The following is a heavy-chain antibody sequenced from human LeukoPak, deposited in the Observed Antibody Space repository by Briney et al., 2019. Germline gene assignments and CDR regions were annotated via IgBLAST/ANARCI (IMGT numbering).Heavy chain of an antibody. CDR3: ARERQQLVQDYYYYGMDV. D-gene: IGHD6-13*01. Sequence: ASVKVSCKASGYTFTGYYMHWVRQAPGQGREWMGWINPNSGGTNYAQKFQGRVTMTRDTSISTAYMELSRLRSDDTAVYYCARERQQLVQDYYYYGMDVWGQGTTVTVSS. CDR1: GYTFTGYY. V-gene: IGHV1-2*02. CDR2: INPNSGGT. J-gene: IGHJ6*02.